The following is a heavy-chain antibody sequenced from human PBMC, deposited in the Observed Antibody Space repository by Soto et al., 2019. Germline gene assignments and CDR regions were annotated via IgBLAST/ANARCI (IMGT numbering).Heavy chain of an antibody. J-gene: IGHJ4*02. D-gene: IGHD3-22*01. V-gene: IGHV3-21*01. CDR3: ARDYYYDSSGYHLLFDY. Sequence: GGSLRLSCAASGFTFSSYSMNWVRQAPGKGLEWVSSISSSSSYIYYADSVKGRFTISRDNAKNSLYLQMNSLRAEDTAVYYCARDYYYDSSGYHLLFDYWGQGTLVTVSS. CDR1: GFTFSSYS. CDR2: ISSSSSYI.